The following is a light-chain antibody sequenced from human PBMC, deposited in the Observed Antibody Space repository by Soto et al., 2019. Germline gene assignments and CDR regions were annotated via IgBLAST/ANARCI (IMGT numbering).Light chain of an antibody. CDR2: DVS. J-gene: IGLJ1*01. V-gene: IGLV2-11*01. CDR1: SSDVGGYNY. CDR3: CSYAGSYTLYV. Sequence: QSALTQPRSVSGSPGQSVTISCTGTSSDVGGYNYVSWYQQHPGKATKLMIYDVSKRPPGVPDRFSGSKSGNTASLTIFGLQAEDEADYYCCSYAGSYTLYVFGTGTKVTVL.